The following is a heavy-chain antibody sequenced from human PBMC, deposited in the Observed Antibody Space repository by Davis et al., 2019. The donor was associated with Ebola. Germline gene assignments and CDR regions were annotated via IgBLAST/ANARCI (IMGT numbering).Heavy chain of an antibody. V-gene: IGHV3-74*01. CDR1: GFTFSEYD. D-gene: IGHD3-10*01. Sequence: PGGSLRLSCAASGFTFSEYDMSWVRQAAGKGLVWVSHINSDGSSTTYADSVKGRFTLSRDNAKNTLYLQMNSLRAEDTAVYYCARDRAYGMDVWGQGTTVTVSS. CDR2: INSDGSST. CDR3: ARDRAYGMDV. J-gene: IGHJ6*02.